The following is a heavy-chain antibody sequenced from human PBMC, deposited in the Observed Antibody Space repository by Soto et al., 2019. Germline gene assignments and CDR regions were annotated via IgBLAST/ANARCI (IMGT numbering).Heavy chain of an antibody. D-gene: IGHD5-12*01. CDR3: VKDFRVGYDWTHD. Sequence: DVQLLESGGDLVQPGGSLRLSCAASGFIFSNYAMSWVRQAPRKGLEWVSLIRGSGGPTNYADSVKGRFTVSRDNSKNILLLQMNSLGAEDTAVYYCVKDFRVGYDWTHDWGQGTLVTVSS. CDR1: GFIFSNYA. CDR2: IRGSGGPT. V-gene: IGHV3-23*01. J-gene: IGHJ4*02.